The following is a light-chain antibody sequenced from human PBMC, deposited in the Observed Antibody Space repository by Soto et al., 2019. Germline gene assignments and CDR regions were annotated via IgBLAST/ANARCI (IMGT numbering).Light chain of an antibody. J-gene: IGKJ3*01. Sequence: EVVLTQSPVTLSLSPGERATLSCRASQSFRGLLAWYQQKPGQAPRLLIYDASNRATGVPARFSGSGSGTDFTLTISSLEPEDFAVYYCQQRSKWPRTFGPGTKVDIK. CDR1: QSFRGL. V-gene: IGKV3-11*01. CDR3: QQRSKWPRT. CDR2: DAS.